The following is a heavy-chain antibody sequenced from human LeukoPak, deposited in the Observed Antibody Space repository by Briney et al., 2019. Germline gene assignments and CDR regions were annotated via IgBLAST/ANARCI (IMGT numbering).Heavy chain of an antibody. Sequence: GGSLRLSCAASGFTVSSNYMSWVRQAPGKGLEWVSIIYSGGSIYYADSVKGRFTISRDNSKNTLYLQMNSLRAEDTAVYYCARGYVPPYCSGGSCYSGHFEFWGQGTLVTVSS. CDR1: GFTVSSNY. D-gene: IGHD2-15*01. V-gene: IGHV3-53*01. J-gene: IGHJ4*02. CDR3: ARGYVPPYCSGGSCYSGHFEF. CDR2: IYSGGSI.